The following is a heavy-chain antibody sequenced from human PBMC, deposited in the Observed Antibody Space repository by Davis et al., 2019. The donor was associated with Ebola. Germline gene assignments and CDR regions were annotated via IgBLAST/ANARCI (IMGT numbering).Heavy chain of an antibody. Sequence: PSETLSLTCAVYGGSFSGYYWSWIRQPPGKGLEWLGEINHSGSTNYNPSLKSRVTISVDTSKNQFSLKLSSVTAADTAVYYCARGRARGMIAARGAFDIWGQGTMVTVSS. CDR1: GGSFSGYY. CDR3: ARGRARGMIAARGAFDI. CDR2: INHSGST. V-gene: IGHV4-34*01. J-gene: IGHJ3*02. D-gene: IGHD6-6*01.